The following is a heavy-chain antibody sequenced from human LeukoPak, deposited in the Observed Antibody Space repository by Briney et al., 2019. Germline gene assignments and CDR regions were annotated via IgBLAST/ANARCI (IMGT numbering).Heavy chain of an antibody. CDR2: ASTDGTP. V-gene: IGHV3-23*01. J-gene: IGHJ6*03. CDR1: GFTFGNYA. CDR3: AKLRHGGYYSYMDV. D-gene: IGHD2-21*01. Sequence: GGSLRLSCTVSGFTFGNYAMTWVRQGPGKGLESVSSASTDGTPYYANSVKGRFTISRDNSKSTLYLRMNSLRAEDTAVYYCAKLRHGGYYSYMDVWGKGTTVTVSS.